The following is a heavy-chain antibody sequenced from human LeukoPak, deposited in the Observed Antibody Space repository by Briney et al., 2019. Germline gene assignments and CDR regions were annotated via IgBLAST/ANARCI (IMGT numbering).Heavy chain of an antibody. Sequence: SETLSLTCAVYGGSFSGYYWSWIRQPPGKGLEWIGEINHSGSTNYNPSLKSRVTISVDTSKNQFSLKLSSVTAADTAVYYCARGVGTIPNWFDPWGQGTLVTVPS. V-gene: IGHV4-34*01. D-gene: IGHD1-26*01. CDR3: ARGVGTIPNWFDP. J-gene: IGHJ5*02. CDR2: INHSGST. CDR1: GGSFSGYY.